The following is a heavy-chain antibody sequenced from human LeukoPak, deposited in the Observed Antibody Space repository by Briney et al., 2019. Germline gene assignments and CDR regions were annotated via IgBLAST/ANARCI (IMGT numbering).Heavy chain of an antibody. J-gene: IGHJ5*02. CDR2: IYTSGST. V-gene: IGHV4-61*02. D-gene: IGHD3-3*01. CDR1: GGSISSGSYY. Sequence: SETLSLTCTVSGGSISSGSYYWSWIRQPAGKGLEWIGRIYTSGSTNYNPSLKSRVTISVDTSKNQFSLKLSSVTAADSAVYYCARAIGATYNWFDPWGQGTLVTVSS. CDR3: ARAIGATYNWFDP.